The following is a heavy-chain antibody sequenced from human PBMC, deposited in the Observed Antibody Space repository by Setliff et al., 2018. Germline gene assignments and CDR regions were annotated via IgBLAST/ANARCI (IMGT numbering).Heavy chain of an antibody. CDR3: VREGLSFGPGCCPNWLDP. CDR1: GYTFTGNF. V-gene: IGHV1-2*06. J-gene: IGHJ5*02. Sequence: ASVKVSCKASGYTFTGNFMHWVRQAPGQGLEWMGRINPNSCGTNYAQKFQGRVTLTRDTSITTVYMELSTLTSDDTAVYYCVREGLSFGPGCCPNWLDPWGQGTLVTVSS. D-gene: IGHD3-3*01. CDR2: INPNSCGT.